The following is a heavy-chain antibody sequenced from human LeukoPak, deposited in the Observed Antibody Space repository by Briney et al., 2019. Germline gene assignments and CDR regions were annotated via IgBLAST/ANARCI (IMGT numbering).Heavy chain of an antibody. J-gene: IGHJ3*02. CDR3: ARGAGTNAFDI. D-gene: IGHD6-13*01. CDR1: GGSISSYY. CDR2: IYYSGST. V-gene: IGHV4-59*01. Sequence: SETLSLTCTVSGGSISSYYWSWIRQPPGKGLEWIGYIYYSGSTNYNPSLKSRVTISVDTSRNQFSLKLSSVTAADTAVYYCARGAGTNAFDIWGQGTMVTVSS.